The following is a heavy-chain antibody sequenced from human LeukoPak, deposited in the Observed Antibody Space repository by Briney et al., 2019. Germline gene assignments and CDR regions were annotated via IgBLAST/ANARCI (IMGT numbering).Heavy chain of an antibody. CDR2: ISAHNGKT. J-gene: IGHJ4*02. V-gene: IGHV1-18*01. D-gene: IGHD4-17*01. Sequence: ASVKVSCKASGYTFTNFGITWVRQAPGQGLEWMAWISAHNGKTNYAQKFRDRLTMTTDTSTSTVYMELRSLRSDDTALYYCARDGPDYGDYINFDYWGQGTLLTVSS. CDR1: GYTFTNFG. CDR3: ARDGPDYGDYINFDY.